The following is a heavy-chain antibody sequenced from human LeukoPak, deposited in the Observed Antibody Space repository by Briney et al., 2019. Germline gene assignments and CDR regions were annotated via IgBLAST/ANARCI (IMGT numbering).Heavy chain of an antibody. J-gene: IGHJ4*02. D-gene: IGHD6-13*01. V-gene: IGHV3-15*01. CDR2: IKSKTDGGTT. CDR1: GFTFSNAW. Sequence: PGGSLRLSCAASGFTFSNAWMSWVRQAPGKGLEWGGRIKSKTDGGTTDYAAPVKGRFTISRDDSKNTLYLQMNSLKTEDTAVYYCTTYSSSWEFDYWGQGTLVTVSS. CDR3: TTYSSSWEFDY.